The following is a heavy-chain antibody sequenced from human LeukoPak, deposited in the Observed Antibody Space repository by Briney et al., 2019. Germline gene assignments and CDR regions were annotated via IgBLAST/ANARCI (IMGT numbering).Heavy chain of an antibody. J-gene: IGHJ4*02. CDR2: ISGSGGST. Sequence: GGSLRLSCAASGFTFSSYAMSWVRQAPGKGLEWVSAISGSGGSTYYADSVKGRFTISRDNSKNTLYLQMNSLRAEDTAVYYCAREDYYDSSGYRGPLEYWGQGTLVTVSS. CDR1: GFTFSSYA. V-gene: IGHV3-23*01. D-gene: IGHD3-22*01. CDR3: AREDYYDSSGYRGPLEY.